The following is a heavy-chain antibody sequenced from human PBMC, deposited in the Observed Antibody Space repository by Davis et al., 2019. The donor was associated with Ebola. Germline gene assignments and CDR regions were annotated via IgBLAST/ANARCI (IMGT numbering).Heavy chain of an antibody. Sequence: SETLSLTCTVSGGSISSYYWSWIRQPPGKGLEWIGYIYYSGSTYYNPSLKSRVTISVDTSKNQFSLKLGSVTAADTAVYYCARGKYSGYDLDYYYYYGMDVWGQGTTVTVSS. CDR1: GGSISSYY. D-gene: IGHD5-12*01. V-gene: IGHV4-59*12. CDR2: IYYSGST. CDR3: ARGKYSGYDLDYYYYYGMDV. J-gene: IGHJ6*02.